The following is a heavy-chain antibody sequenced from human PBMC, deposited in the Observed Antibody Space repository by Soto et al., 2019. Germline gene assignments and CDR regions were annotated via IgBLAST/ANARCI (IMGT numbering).Heavy chain of an antibody. J-gene: IGHJ6*02. V-gene: IGHV1-69*01. D-gene: IGHD2-2*01. CDR3: ARSIVLVPTYYYYYGMDV. Sequence: QVQLVQSGAEVKKPGSSVKVSCKASGGPFSSYAISWVRQAPGQGLEWMGGIIPIFGTANYAQKFQGRVTITADESTSTAYMELSSLRSEDTAVYYCARSIVLVPTYYYYYGMDVWGQGTTVTVSS. CDR2: IIPIFGTA. CDR1: GGPFSSYA.